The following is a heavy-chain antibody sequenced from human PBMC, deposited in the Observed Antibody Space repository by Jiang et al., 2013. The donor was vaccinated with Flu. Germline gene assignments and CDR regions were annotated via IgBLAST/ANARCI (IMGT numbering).Heavy chain of an antibody. CDR1: GFSVTTTGVG. D-gene: IGHD6-19*01. CDR3: AHRRGGVAGTGGWFDP. J-gene: IGHJ5*02. Sequence: PTQTLTLTCTFSGFSVTTTGVGVGWIRQPPGKALEWLALIYWDDDKRYSPSLKSRLTITKDTSKNQVVLTMTNMDPVDTATYYCAHRRGGVAGTGGWFDPWGQGTLVTVSS. CDR2: IYWDDDK. V-gene: IGHV2-5*02.